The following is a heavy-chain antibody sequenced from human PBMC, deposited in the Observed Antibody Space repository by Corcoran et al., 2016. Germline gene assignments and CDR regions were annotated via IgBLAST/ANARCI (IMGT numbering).Heavy chain of an antibody. CDR2: INHSGST. J-gene: IGHJ4*02. D-gene: IGHD3-22*01. Sequence: QVQLQQWGAGLLKPSETLSLSCAVDGGSFSGYYWSWFRQPLGKGLEWIGEINHSGSTNDNPSLTSRFTISVDTSKNQFSLKLSSVTAADTAVYYCAGCVGSGYDYGYFDYWGQGTLVTVSS. CDR3: AGCVGSGYDYGYFDY. CDR1: GGSFSGYY. V-gene: IGHV4-34*01.